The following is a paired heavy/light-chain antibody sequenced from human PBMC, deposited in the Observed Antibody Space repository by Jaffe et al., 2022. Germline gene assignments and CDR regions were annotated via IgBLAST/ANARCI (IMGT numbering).Heavy chain of an antibody. Sequence: EVQLVESGGGLVQPGRSLRLSCTASGFTFGDYAMSWVRQAPGKGLEWVGFIRSKAYGATAEYAASVKGRFTISRDDSRSIAYLQMNSLRTEDTAVYYCTVYCSSSSCYYFDYWGQGTLVTVSS. CDR3: TVYCSSSSCYYFDY. CDR1: GFTFGDYA. CDR2: IRSKAYGATA. V-gene: IGHV3-49*04. J-gene: IGHJ4*02. D-gene: IGHD2-2*01.
Light chain of an antibody. V-gene: IGLV2-8*01. CDR3: SSYAGSNNFVV. CDR2: EVN. J-gene: IGLJ2*01. CDR1: SSDVGGYNY. Sequence: QSALTQPPSASGSPGQSVTISCTGTSSDVGGYNYVSWYQQHPGKAPKVMIYEVNKRPSGVPDRFSGSKSGNTASLTVSGLQAEDEADYYCSSYAGSNNFVVFGGGTKLTVL.